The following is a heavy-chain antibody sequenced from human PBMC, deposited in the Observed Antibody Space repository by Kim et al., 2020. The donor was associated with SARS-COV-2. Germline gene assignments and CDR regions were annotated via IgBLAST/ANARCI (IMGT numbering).Heavy chain of an antibody. Sequence: AQKYQGRVTITADESTSTAYMELSSLRSEDTAVYYCARGSQPVAVDFDYWGQGTLVTVSS. V-gene: IGHV1-69*01. CDR3: ARGSQPVAVDFDY. J-gene: IGHJ4*02. D-gene: IGHD6-19*01.